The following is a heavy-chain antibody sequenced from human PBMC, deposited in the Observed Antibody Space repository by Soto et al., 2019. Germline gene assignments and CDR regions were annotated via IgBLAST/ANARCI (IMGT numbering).Heavy chain of an antibody. CDR1: GGSFSGYY. CDR2: INHSGST. V-gene: IGHV4-34*01. CDR3: ARVGYYYGSGSYFPPNHYFDY. J-gene: IGHJ4*02. Sequence: QVQLQQWGAGLLKPSETLSLTCAVYGGSFSGYYWSWIRQPPGKGLEWIGEINHSGSTNYNPSLKCRVTISVDRSKNQFSLKLSSVTAADTAVYYCARVGYYYGSGSYFPPNHYFDYWGQGTLVTVSS. D-gene: IGHD3-10*01.